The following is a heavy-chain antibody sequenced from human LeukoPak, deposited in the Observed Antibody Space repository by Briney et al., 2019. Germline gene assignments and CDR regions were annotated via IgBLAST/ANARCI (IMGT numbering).Heavy chain of an antibody. V-gene: IGHV3-30*18. CDR1: GFTFDKYG. J-gene: IGHJ4*02. Sequence: GGSLRLSCAASGFTFDKYGMHYIRQAPGKGLEWVAVILEDGRIKKYADSVKDRYTISRDNKNNTLYLQMNRLRADDSGIDFCAKGRETTASGTFDYWGLGTLVAVSS. D-gene: IGHD1-1*01. CDR2: ILEDGRIK. CDR3: AKGRETTASGTFDY.